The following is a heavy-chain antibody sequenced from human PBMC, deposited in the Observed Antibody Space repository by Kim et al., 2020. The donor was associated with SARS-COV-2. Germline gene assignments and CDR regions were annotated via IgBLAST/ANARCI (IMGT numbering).Heavy chain of an antibody. V-gene: IGHV3-33*05. CDR3: ARDRYSGYGGPQYYYYGMDV. D-gene: IGHD5-12*01. J-gene: IGHJ6*02. Sequence: GGSLRLSCAASGFTFSSYGMHWVRQAPGKGLEWVAVISYDGSNKYYADSVKGRFTISRDNSKNTLYLQMNSLRAEDTAVYYCARDRYSGYGGPQYYYYGMDVWGQGTTVTVSS. CDR1: GFTFSSYG. CDR2: ISYDGSNK.